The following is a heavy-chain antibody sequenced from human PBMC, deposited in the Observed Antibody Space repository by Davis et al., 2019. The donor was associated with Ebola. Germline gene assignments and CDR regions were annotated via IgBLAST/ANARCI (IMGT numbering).Heavy chain of an antibody. CDR2: ISYDGSNK. Sequence: GESLKISCAASGFTFSSYWMSWVRQAPGKGLEWVAAISYDGSNKYYTDSVKGRFTISRDNSKNTVYLQMNSLRAEDTAVYYCARGLWDYYGSGLPKYFDIWGQGTSVTVAS. J-gene: IGHJ4*02. V-gene: IGHV3-30-3*01. CDR3: ARGLWDYYGSGLPKYFDI. D-gene: IGHD3-10*01. CDR1: GFTFSSYW.